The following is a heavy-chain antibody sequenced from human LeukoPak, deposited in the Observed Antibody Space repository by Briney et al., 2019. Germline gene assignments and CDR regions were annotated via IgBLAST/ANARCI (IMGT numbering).Heavy chain of an antibody. D-gene: IGHD2-15*01. CDR3: AREYCSGGSCYSYYYYGMDV. Sequence: SVKVSCKASGGTFSSYAISWVRQAPGQGLEWMGGIIPIFGTANYAQKFQGRVTITADESTSTAYMELSSLRSEDTAVYYCAREYCSGGSCYSYYYYGMDVWGQGTTATVSS. CDR2: IIPIFGTA. V-gene: IGHV1-69*13. J-gene: IGHJ6*02. CDR1: GGTFSSYA.